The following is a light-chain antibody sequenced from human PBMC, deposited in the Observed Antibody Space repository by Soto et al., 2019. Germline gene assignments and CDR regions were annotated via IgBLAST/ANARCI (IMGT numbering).Light chain of an antibody. CDR1: SSDVGGYNY. CDR2: DVS. Sequence: QSALTQPASVSGSPGQSITISCTGTSSDVGGYNYVSWYQQYPGKAPKLMIYDVSNRPSGVSNRFSGSKSGNTASLTISGLQSEDEANYYCSSYRSSGTPVVFGTGTKLTVL. CDR3: SSYRSSGTPVV. J-gene: IGLJ1*01. V-gene: IGLV2-14*01.